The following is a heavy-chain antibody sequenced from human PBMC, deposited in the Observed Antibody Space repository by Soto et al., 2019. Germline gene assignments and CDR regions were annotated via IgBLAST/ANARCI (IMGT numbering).Heavy chain of an antibody. D-gene: IGHD2-21*02. J-gene: IGHJ5*02. V-gene: IGHV4-30-2*01. Sequence: QLQLQESGSGLVKPSQTLSLTCAVSGGSISSGGYSWSWIRQPPGKGLEWIGYIYHSGSTYYNPSLNGRVTISVHSSKNQFSPKLSSVPAADTAVYYCASVAYCVGDCQRGFDPWGQGTLVTVSS. CDR1: GGSISSGGYS. CDR3: ASVAYCVGDCQRGFDP. CDR2: IYHSGST.